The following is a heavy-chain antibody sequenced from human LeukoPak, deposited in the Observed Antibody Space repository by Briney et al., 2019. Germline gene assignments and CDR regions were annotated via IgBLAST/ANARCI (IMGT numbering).Heavy chain of an antibody. D-gene: IGHD3-22*01. Sequence: GGTLRLSCAASGFTFSSYGMSWVRQAPGKGLEWVSAISGSGGSTYYADSVKGRFTSSRDNAKNSLYLQMNSLRAEDTAVYYCARETSSGYYFDGFDLWGQGTMVTVSS. CDR2: ISGSGGST. CDR3: ARETSSGYYFDGFDL. V-gene: IGHV3-23*01. CDR1: GFTFSSYG. J-gene: IGHJ3*01.